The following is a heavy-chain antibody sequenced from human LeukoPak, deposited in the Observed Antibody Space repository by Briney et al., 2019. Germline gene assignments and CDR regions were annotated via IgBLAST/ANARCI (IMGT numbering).Heavy chain of an antibody. D-gene: IGHD3-16*01. Sequence: PSQTLSLTCSVSGASISSGSDYWSWIRQPAGKALEWIGQVHTSGNPNYNPSLESRVSISIDRSKNQFSLELNSVTAADTAVYYCARDGGDLGPGTIRGARFYYYYMDVWGKGTTVIVSS. J-gene: IGHJ6*03. CDR2: VHTSGNP. V-gene: IGHV4-61*09. CDR3: ARDGGDLGPGTIRGARFYYYYMDV. CDR1: GASISSGSDY.